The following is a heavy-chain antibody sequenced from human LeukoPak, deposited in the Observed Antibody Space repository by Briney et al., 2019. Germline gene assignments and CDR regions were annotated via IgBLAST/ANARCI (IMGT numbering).Heavy chain of an antibody. Sequence: GRSLRLSCAASGFTFSNYAVTWVRQAPGKGLEWVSTISGSDVSTYYAVSVKGRFTISRDNAKDTLYLQMDSLRAEDTAIYYCAKAGHYGSGGYYNWFDPWGQGTLVTVSS. J-gene: IGHJ5*02. D-gene: IGHD3-10*01. CDR3: AKAGHYGSGGYYNWFDP. V-gene: IGHV3-23*01. CDR2: ISGSDVST. CDR1: GFTFSNYA.